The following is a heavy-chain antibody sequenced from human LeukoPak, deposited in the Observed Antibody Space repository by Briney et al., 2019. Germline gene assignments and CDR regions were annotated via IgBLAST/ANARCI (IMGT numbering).Heavy chain of an antibody. Sequence: PGGSLRLSCAASGFTFCDYAMHWVRQAPGKGLEWVSGISFNSGSIGYADSVKGRFTISRDNAKKSLYLQMNSLRAEDTALYYCAKVPLIYDSSGNYFDYWGQGTLVTVSS. CDR2: ISFNSGSI. V-gene: IGHV3-9*01. D-gene: IGHD3-22*01. J-gene: IGHJ4*02. CDR3: AKVPLIYDSSGNYFDY. CDR1: GFTFCDYA.